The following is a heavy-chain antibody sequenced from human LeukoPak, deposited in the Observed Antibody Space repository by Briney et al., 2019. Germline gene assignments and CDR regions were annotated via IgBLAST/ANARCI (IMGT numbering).Heavy chain of an antibody. CDR1: GFTLSSYA. D-gene: IGHD6-13*01. CDR3: AKDCSSSWYANWFDP. V-gene: IGHV3-23*01. CDR2: ISGSGGST. Sequence: HSGGSLRLSCAASGFTLSSYAMSWVRQAPGKGLEWVSAISGSGGSTYYADSVKGRFTISRDNSKNTLYLQMNSLRAEDTAVYYCAKDCSSSWYANWFDPWGQGTLVTVSS. J-gene: IGHJ5*02.